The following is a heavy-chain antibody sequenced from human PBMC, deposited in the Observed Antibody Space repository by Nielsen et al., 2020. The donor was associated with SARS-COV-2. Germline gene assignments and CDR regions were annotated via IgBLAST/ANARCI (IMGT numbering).Heavy chain of an antibody. CDR1: GFPFSSFA. Sequence: GESLKISCAASGFPFSSFAMHWVRQAPGKGLEWVSFISGSGSDTYYADSVKGRFTISRDNSKITSYLQMRSLGAEDTAVYYCAKEKRGLFLGLYDLWGQGTLVTVSS. CDR2: ISGSGSDT. V-gene: IGHV3-23*01. J-gene: IGHJ5*02. D-gene: IGHD3/OR15-3a*01. CDR3: AKEKRGLFLGLYDL.